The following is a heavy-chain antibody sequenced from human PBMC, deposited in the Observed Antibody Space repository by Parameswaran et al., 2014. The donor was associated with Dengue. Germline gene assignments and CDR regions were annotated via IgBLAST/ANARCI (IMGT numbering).Heavy chain of an antibody. CDR3: ARVGPGSGYYYGMDV. CDR2: IRSSSNII. J-gene: IGHJ6*02. Sequence: QAGGSLRLSCAASGFSFTKYIMNWVRRAPGKGLEWISYIRSSSNIIYYADSVKGRFTISRDNANNSLYLHMNSLRDEDTAVYYCARVGPGSGYYYGMDVWGQGTTVTVSS. CDR1: GFSFTKYI. V-gene: IGHV3-48*02. D-gene: IGHD3-10*01.